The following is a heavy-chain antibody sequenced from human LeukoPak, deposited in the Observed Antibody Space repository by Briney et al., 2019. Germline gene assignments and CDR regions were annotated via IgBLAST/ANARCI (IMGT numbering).Heavy chain of an antibody. J-gene: IGHJ4*02. D-gene: IGHD6-13*01. CDR1: GYTFTGYY. CDR2: INPNSGGT. Sequence: GASVKVSCKASGYTFTGYYMHWVRQAPGQGLEWMGWINPNSGGTNYAQKFQGRVTMTRDTSISTAYMELSRLRPDDTAVYYCAREPGIAAAGTRDYWGQGTLVTVSS. V-gene: IGHV1-2*02. CDR3: AREPGIAAAGTRDY.